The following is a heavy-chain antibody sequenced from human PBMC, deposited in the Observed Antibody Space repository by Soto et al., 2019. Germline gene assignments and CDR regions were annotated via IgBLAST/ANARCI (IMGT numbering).Heavy chain of an antibody. CDR2: ISYDGSEK. Sequence: GGSLRLSCAASGFTFNTYGMHWVRQAPGKGLEWVAVISYDGSEKYYVDSVKGRFTISKDNSKNTLYLQMNSLRPEDTAVYYCAKSPNFYCSSPNCYKYYFDHWGQGTRVTVS. V-gene: IGHV3-30*18. J-gene: IGHJ4*02. D-gene: IGHD2-2*02. CDR3: AKSPNFYCSSPNCYKYYFDH. CDR1: GFTFNTYG.